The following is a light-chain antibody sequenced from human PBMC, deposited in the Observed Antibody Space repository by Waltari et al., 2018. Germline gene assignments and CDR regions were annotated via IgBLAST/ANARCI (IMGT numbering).Light chain of an antibody. Sequence: DIQLTQSPSFLSASVGDRVTITCRASQGISSYFAWYQQKPGKPPKRLIYAASTLQSGVPSRFSGSGSGTEFTLTISSLQPEDFATYYCQQLNYYPITFGQGTRLEIK. V-gene: IGKV1-9*01. CDR3: QQLNYYPIT. CDR2: AAS. CDR1: QGISSY. J-gene: IGKJ5*01.